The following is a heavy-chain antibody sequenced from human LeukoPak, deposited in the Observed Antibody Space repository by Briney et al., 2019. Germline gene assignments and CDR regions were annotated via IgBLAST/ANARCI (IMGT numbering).Heavy chain of an antibody. CDR2: ISYDGSNK. D-gene: IGHD6-13*01. CDR1: GFTFSSYA. J-gene: IGHJ3*02. CDR3: AFRGQQLVHNDAFDI. Sequence: GGSLRLSCAASGFTFSSYAMHWVRQAPGKGLEWVAVISYDGSNKYYADSVKGRFTISRDNSKNTLYLQMNSLRAEDTAVYYCAFRGQQLVHNDAFDIWGQGTMVTVSS. V-gene: IGHV3-30-3*01.